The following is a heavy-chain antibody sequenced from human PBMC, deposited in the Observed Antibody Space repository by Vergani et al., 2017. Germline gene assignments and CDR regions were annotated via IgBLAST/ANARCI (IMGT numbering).Heavy chain of an antibody. D-gene: IGHD3-16*01. Sequence: QVQLQESCPGLVKPSETLSLTCTVSGDSISSYYWSWIRQPAGKGLEWIGRIYSSGSTNHNPSLKSRVTMSVDTSKNQFSLKLSSVTAADTAVYYCAGEGGGGYNYYYYMDVWGKGTTVTVSS. CDR2: IYSSGST. V-gene: IGHV4-4*07. J-gene: IGHJ6*03. CDR3: AGEGGGGYNYYYYMDV. CDR1: GDSISSYY.